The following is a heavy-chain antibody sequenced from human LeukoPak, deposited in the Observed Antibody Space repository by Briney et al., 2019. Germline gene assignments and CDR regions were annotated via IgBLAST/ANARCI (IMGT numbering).Heavy chain of an antibody. J-gene: IGHJ3*02. CDR2: IYWDDEK. CDR3: AHSKTTRAYAFDI. Sequence: TLSLTCTVSGDSVTSARYHWSWIRQPPGKALEWLALIYWDDEKRYSPSLKSRLAITKNTSKNQVVLTMTNMDPVDTGTYYCAHSKTTRAYAFDIWGQGTRVTVSS. D-gene: IGHD1-1*01. CDR1: GDSVTSARYH. V-gene: IGHV2-5*08.